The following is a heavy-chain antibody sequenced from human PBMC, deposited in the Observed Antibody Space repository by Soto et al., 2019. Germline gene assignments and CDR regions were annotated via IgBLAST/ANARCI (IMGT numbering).Heavy chain of an antibody. V-gene: IGHV4-31*03. CDR2: ISYSEST. J-gene: IGHJ4*02. CDR1: GDSISSRGYY. Sequence: SETLSLTCTVSGDSISSRGYYCSWIRQFPGKGLEWIGYISYSESTDYNPSLKSRVTISADTSKNQFSLKLSSVTAADTAVYYCAGGNDYAKIGYWGQGAQVTVST. CDR3: AGGNDYAKIGY. D-gene: IGHD4-17*01.